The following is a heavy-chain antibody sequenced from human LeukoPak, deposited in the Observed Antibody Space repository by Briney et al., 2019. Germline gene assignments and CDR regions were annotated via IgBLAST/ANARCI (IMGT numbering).Heavy chain of an antibody. CDR3: AREFKGNSDY. D-gene: IGHD4-23*01. J-gene: IGHJ4*02. CDR1: GGSISSSSYY. CDR2: IYYSGST. V-gene: IGHV4-39*02. Sequence: SETLSLTCTVSGGSISSSSYYWGWIRQPPGKGLEWIGSIYYSGSTYYNPSLKSRVTISVDTSKNQFSLKLSSVTAADTAVYYCAREFKGNSDYWGQGTLVTVSS.